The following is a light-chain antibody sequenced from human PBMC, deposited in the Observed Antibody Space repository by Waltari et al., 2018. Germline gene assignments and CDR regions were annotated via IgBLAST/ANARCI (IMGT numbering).Light chain of an antibody. V-gene: IGKV1-39*01. CDR1: QSISRY. CDR3: QQSYSTPPRT. Sequence: DIQMTQSPSSLSASVGDRVNITCRASQSISRYLNWYQQKPRKAPKLLIFAASSLLSGVPSRFSGSGSGTEFTLTISSLQPEDFATYYCQQSYSTPPRTFGPGTKVDIK. CDR2: AAS. J-gene: IGKJ3*01.